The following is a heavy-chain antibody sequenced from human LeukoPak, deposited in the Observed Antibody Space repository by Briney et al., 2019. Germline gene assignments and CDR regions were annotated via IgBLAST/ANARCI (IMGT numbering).Heavy chain of an antibody. D-gene: IGHD5-18*01. V-gene: IGHV4-59*01. J-gene: IGHJ4*02. CDR1: GGSISSYY. CDR2: IYYSGSI. Sequence: PSETLSLTCTVSGGSISSYYWSWIRQPPGKGLEWIGYIYYSGSINYNPSLKSRVTISVDTSKNQFSLKLSSVTAADTAVYYCAREAMDTAMGNHFDYWGQGTLVTVSS. CDR3: AREAMDTAMGNHFDY.